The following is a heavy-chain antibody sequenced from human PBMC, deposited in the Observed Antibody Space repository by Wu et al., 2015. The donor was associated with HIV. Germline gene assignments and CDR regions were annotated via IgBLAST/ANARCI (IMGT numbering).Heavy chain of an antibody. CDR2: ISAYNGNT. Sequence: QVQLVQSGAEVKKPGASVKVSCKASGYTFTSYGISWVRQAPGQGLEWMGWISAYNGNTNYAQKLQGRVTMATDTSTSTAYMELRSLRSDDTAVYYCARKPLPGYSSGWYWFDPWGQGTLVTVSS. J-gene: IGHJ5*02. CDR3: ARKPLPGYSSGWYWFDP. V-gene: IGHV1-18*01. D-gene: IGHD6-19*01. CDR1: GYTFTSYG.